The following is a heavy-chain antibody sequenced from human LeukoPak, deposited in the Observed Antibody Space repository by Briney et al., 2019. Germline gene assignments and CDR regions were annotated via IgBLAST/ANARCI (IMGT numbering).Heavy chain of an antibody. Sequence: PSETLSLTCAVYGGSFSGYYWSWIRQPPGKGLEWIGEINHSGSTNYNPSLKSRVTISVDTSKNQFSLKLSSVTAADTAVYYCARVRITMARGVKFYYYYYGMDVWGQGTTVTVSS. D-gene: IGHD3-10*01. CDR2: INHSGST. J-gene: IGHJ6*02. CDR3: ARVRITMARGVKFYYYYYGMDV. CDR1: GGSFSGYY. V-gene: IGHV4-34*01.